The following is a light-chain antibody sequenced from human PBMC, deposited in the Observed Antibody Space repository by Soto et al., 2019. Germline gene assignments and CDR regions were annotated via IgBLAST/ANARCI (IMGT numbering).Light chain of an antibody. CDR2: DVN. V-gene: IGLV2-14*03. CDR1: DDIGVYSF. CDR3: SSYSDTSTCV. Sequence: QSALTQPASVSGSPGQSVTISCTGDDIGVYSFVSWYQQHPGKAPQLLIFDVNNRPPGASTRFSGSKSGDTASLTISGLQAEDEADYYCSSYSDTSTCVFGGGTKLTVL. J-gene: IGLJ3*02.